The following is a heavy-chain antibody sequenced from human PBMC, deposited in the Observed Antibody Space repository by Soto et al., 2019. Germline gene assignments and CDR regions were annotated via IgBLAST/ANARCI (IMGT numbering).Heavy chain of an antibody. CDR1: GASVSSSY. CDR2: VYYSGST. CDR3: ARGYYDSRGQSNTFDI. D-gene: IGHD3-22*01. V-gene: IGHV4-59*02. J-gene: IGHJ3*02. Sequence: KASYTLSLTCTVSGASVSSSYWSGIRQSPGKGLEWIGYVYYSGSTNYNPSLKSRVTISVDTSKNQFSLKLSSVTAADTAVYYCARGYYDSRGQSNTFDIWGQGTMVTVSS.